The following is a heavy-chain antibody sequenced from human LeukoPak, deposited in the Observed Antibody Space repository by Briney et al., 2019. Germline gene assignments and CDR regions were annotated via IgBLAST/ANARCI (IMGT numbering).Heavy chain of an antibody. J-gene: IGHJ4*02. D-gene: IGHD5-12*01. CDR1: GFTFSSYA. V-gene: IGHV3-30-3*01. Sequence: PGWSLRLSCAASGFTFSSYAMHWVRQAPGKGLEWVAVISYDGSNKYYADSVKGRFTISRDNSKNTLYLQMNSLRAEDTAVYYCARDLSNSGYDAPDDYWGQGTLVTVSS. CDR3: ARDLSNSGYDAPDDY. CDR2: ISYDGSNK.